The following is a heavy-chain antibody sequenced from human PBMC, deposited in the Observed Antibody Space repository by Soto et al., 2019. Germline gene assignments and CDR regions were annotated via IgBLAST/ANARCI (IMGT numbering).Heavy chain of an antibody. CDR1: GFTFSKYA. CDR2: ISGRGSSS. Sequence: EVQLLESGGGLVQPGGSLRLSCAASGFTFSKYAMGWVRQAPGKGLEWVSAISGRGSSSYFPDSVKGRFTISRDNSKNTMYRHMNSLSPEDTAVYYCAKTFEDGDLGGLLQFDYWGQGALVSVSS. D-gene: IGHD2-15*01. CDR3: AKTFEDGDLGGLLQFDY. J-gene: IGHJ4*02. V-gene: IGHV3-23*01.